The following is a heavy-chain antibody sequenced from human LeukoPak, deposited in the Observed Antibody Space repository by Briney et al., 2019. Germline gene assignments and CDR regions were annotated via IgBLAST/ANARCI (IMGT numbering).Heavy chain of an antibody. J-gene: IGHJ4*02. V-gene: IGHV1-69*13. CDR1: GGTFSSYA. CDR2: IIPIFGTA. CDR3: ARVPRRVADPRPNTDY. D-gene: IGHD1-1*01. Sequence: SVKVSCKASGGTFSSYAISWVRQAPGQGLEWMGGIIPIFGTANYAQKFQGRVTITADESTSTAYMELSSLRSEDTAVYYCARVPRRVADPRPNTDYWGQGTLVTVSS.